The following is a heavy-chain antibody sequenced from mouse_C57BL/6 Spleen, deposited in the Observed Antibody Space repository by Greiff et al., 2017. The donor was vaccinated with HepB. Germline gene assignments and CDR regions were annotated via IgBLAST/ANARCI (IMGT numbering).Heavy chain of an antibody. CDR3: ASEGRGFAY. CDR1: GFTFSDYG. CDR2: ISSGSSTI. V-gene: IGHV5-17*01. Sequence: EVKVVESGGGLVKPGGSLKLSCAASGFTFSDYGMHWVRQAPEKGLEWVAYISSGSSTIYYADTVKGRFTISRDNAKNTLFLQMTSLRSEDTAMYYCASEGRGFAYWGQGTLVTVSA. D-gene: IGHD3-3*01. J-gene: IGHJ3*01.